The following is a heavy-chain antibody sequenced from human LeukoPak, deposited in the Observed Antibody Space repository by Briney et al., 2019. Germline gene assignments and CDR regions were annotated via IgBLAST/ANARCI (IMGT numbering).Heavy chain of an antibody. D-gene: IGHD5-12*01. J-gene: IGHJ4*02. CDR1: GFTFSSYA. CDR2: TTGSGGNT. CDR3: AKDISGSEGDYFDY. Sequence: PGGSLRLSCAASGFTFSSYAMSWVRQAPGKGLEWVSGTTGSGGNTYYADSAKGRFTISRDNSKNTVYLQLNSLRAEDTAVYYCAKDISGSEGDYFDYWGQGTLVTVSS. V-gene: IGHV3-23*01.